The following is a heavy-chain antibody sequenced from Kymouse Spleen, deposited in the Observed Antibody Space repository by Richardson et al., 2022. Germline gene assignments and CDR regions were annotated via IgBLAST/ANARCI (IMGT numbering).Heavy chain of an antibody. D-gene: IGHD4-23*01. CDR3: ARSGNSYFQH. CDR2: INHSGST. Sequence: QVQLQQWGAGLLKPSETLSLTCAVYGGSFSGYYWSWIRQPPGKGLEWIGEINHSGSTNYNPSLKSRVTISVDTSKNQFSLKLSSVTAADTAVYYCARSGNSYFQHWGQGTLVTVSS. J-gene: IGHJ1*01. V-gene: IGHV4-34*01. CDR1: GGSFSGYY.